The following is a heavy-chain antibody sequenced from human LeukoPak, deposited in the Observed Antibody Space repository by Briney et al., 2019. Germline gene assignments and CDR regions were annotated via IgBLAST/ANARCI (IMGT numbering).Heavy chain of an antibody. J-gene: IGHJ4*02. D-gene: IGHD5-12*01. CDR3: ARSRVATITPFDY. Sequence: SETLSLTCAVYGGSFSGYYWSWIRQPPGKGLEWIGYIYYSGSTNYNPSLKSRVTISVDTSKNQFSLKLSSVTAADTAVYYCARSRVATITPFDYWGQGTLVTVSS. CDR2: IYYSGST. V-gene: IGHV4-59*01. CDR1: GGSFSGYY.